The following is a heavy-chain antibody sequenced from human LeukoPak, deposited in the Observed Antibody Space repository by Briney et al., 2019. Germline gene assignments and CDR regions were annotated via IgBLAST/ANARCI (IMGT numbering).Heavy chain of an antibody. CDR1: GFTFSDYA. CDR2: ISGSGDKT. V-gene: IGHV3-23*01. Sequence: GGSLRLSCAASGFTFSDYAMSWVRQAPGGGLGWVSAISGSGDKTFYADSGKGRFTTSRDNSKNTLSLKMSSLRVEDSAVYFCAKDTSAWWYHRAYMNVWGTGTTVTVSS. CDR3: AKDTSAWWYHRAYMNV. D-gene: IGHD2-15*01. J-gene: IGHJ6*03.